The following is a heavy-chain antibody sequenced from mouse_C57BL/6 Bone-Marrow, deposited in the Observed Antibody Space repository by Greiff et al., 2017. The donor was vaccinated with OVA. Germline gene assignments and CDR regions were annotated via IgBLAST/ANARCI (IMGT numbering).Heavy chain of an antibody. V-gene: IGHV3-6*01. CDR3: ARDLGDYDEKYYYAMDY. D-gene: IGHD2-4*01. J-gene: IGHJ4*01. CDR1: GYSITSGYY. CDR2: IRSYGIN. Sequence: EVQLQQSGPGLVKPSQSLSLTCSVTGYSITSGYYWNCTLHFPLNSMESMGYIRSYGINNYNPSLKNRISITRDTSKNQFFLKLNSVTTEDTATYYCARDLGDYDEKYYYAMDYWGQGTSVTVSS.